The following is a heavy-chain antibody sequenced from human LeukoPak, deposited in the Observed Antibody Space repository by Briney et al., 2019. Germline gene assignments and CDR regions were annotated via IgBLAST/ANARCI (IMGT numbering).Heavy chain of an antibody. V-gene: IGHV4-34*01. Sequence: SETLSLTCAVYGGSFSGYYWSWIRQPPGKGLEWIGEINHSGSTNYNPSLKSRVTISVDTSKNQFSLKLSSVTAADTAVYYCARGVRVLQKRYSGSFGFFGYWGQGTLVTVSS. CDR1: GGSFSGYY. CDR2: INHSGST. J-gene: IGHJ4*02. CDR3: ARGVRVLQKRYSGSFGFFGY. D-gene: IGHD1-26*01.